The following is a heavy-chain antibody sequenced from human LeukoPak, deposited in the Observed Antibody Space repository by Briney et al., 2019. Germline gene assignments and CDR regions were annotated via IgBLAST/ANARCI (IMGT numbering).Heavy chain of an antibody. D-gene: IGHD6-13*01. Sequence: SETLSLTCTVSGGSISSYYWSWIRQPPGKGLEWIGYMYYRGNTNYDPSLKSRVTISIDTPNNQFSLELSSVTAADTAVYYCATGVHGIAAAGDYYFDYWGQGTLVTVSS. CDR3: ATGVHGIAAAGDYYFDY. V-gene: IGHV4-59*01. J-gene: IGHJ4*02. CDR1: GGSISSYY. CDR2: MYYRGNT.